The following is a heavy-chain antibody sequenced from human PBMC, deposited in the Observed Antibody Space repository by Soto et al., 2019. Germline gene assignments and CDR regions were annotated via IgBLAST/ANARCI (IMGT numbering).Heavy chain of an antibody. Sequence: SETLSLTCTVSGGSITAGDYYWVLIRQHPGKGLEWIGYMHYSGRTYNNPALRSRVTISVDTSKNQFSLKLSSVTAADTAVYYCARQTAAADYWGQGTLVTVSS. CDR1: GGSITAGDYY. V-gene: IGHV4-30-4*08. D-gene: IGHD6-13*01. CDR3: ARQTAAADY. J-gene: IGHJ4*02. CDR2: MHYSGRT.